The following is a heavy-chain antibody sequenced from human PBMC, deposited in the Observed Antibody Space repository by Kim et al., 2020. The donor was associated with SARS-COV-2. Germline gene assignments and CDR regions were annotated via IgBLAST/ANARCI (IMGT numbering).Heavy chain of an antibody. Sequence: SETLSLTCTVSGGSISSGGYYWSWIRQHPGKGLEWIGYIYYSGSTYYNPSLKSRVTISVDTSKNQFSLKLSSVTAADTAVYYCARAGSLFGVVIAHFYYWGQGTPVSLSP. CDR3: ARAGSLFGVVIAHFYY. CDR1: GGSISSGGYY. J-gene: IGHJ4*02. V-gene: IGHV4-31*03. CDR2: IYYSGST. D-gene: IGHD3-3*01.